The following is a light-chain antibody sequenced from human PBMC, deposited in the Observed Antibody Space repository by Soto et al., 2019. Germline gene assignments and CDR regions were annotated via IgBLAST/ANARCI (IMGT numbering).Light chain of an antibody. CDR3: QQSYSTPYT. CDR1: QSISSY. V-gene: IGKV1-39*01. Sequence: DIQMTQSPSSLSASVGDRVTITCRASQSISSYLNWYQQKPGKAPKLLIYAASSLQSGVPSRFSGSGSGTXXXLIISSLQPEDFATYYCQQSYSTPYTFGQGTKLEIK. CDR2: AAS. J-gene: IGKJ2*01.